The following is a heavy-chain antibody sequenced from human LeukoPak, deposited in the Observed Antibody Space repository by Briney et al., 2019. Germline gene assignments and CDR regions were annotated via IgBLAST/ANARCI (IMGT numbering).Heavy chain of an antibody. D-gene: IGHD2-15*01. Sequence: PGRSLRLSCAASGFTFRNYGMHWVRQAPGKGLEWVAVISYDGSNKYYADSVKGRFTISRDNSKRTLFLHTDSLRGEDTAVYYCANGGYYSLDSWGQGTLVTVSS. CDR2: ISYDGSNK. V-gene: IGHV3-30*18. J-gene: IGHJ4*02. CDR1: GFTFRNYG. CDR3: ANGGYYSLDS.